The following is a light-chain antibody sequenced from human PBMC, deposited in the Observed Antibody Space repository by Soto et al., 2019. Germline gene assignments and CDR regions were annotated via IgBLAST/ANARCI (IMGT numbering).Light chain of an antibody. CDR2: EVS. CDR3: CSYTSSSAWV. CDR1: SSDIGGYNY. V-gene: IGLV2-14*01. Sequence: QSVLTQPASVSGSPGQSITISCTGTSSDIGGYNYVSWYQQHPGEAPKLMIYEVSNRPSGVSNRFSGSKSGNTASLTISGLQAEDEADYYCCSYTSSSAWVFGGGTQLTVL. J-gene: IGLJ3*02.